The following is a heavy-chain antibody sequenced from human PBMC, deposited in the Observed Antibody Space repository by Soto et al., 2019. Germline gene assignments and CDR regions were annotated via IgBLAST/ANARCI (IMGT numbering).Heavy chain of an antibody. Sequence: QVQLVESGGGLVKPGGSLRLFCGASGFTFSDYYMSWIRQVPGKGLEWVSFISGDSTFTNYADSVKGRFTISRDNTKNSLYLQMKSLRAEDTAVYYCARARLTSTVTTGYWGQGTLVTVSS. D-gene: IGHD4-17*01. CDR3: ARARLTSTVTTGY. CDR2: ISGDSTFT. V-gene: IGHV3-11*05. CDR1: GFTFSDYY. J-gene: IGHJ4*02.